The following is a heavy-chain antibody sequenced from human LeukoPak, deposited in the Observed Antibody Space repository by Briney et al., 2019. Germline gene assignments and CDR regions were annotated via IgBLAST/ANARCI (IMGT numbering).Heavy chain of an antibody. CDR2: ISAYNGNT. V-gene: IGHV1-18*04. CDR1: GYTFTSYG. J-gene: IGHJ4*02. D-gene: IGHD3-10*01. CDR3: ARDLTMVRGVIRYYFDY. Sequence: ASVTLSCKASGYTFTSYGISWVRQAPGQGLEWMGWISAYNGNTNYAQKLQGRVTMTTETSTSTAYMELRSLRSDDTAVYYCARDLTMVRGVIRYYFDYWGQGTLVTVSS.